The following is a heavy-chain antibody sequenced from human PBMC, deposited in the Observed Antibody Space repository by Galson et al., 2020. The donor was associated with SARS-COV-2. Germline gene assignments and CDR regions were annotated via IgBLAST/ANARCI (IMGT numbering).Heavy chain of an antibody. CDR3: TTVSSLRYFDWHYYYYGMDV. CDR1: GFTFSNAW. D-gene: IGHD3-9*01. Sequence: GGSLRLSCAASGFTFSNAWMSWVRQAPGKGLEWVGRIKRKTDGGTTDYAAPVKGRFTISRDDSKNTLYLQMNSLKTEDTAVYYCTTVSSLRYFDWHYYYYGMDVWGQGTTVTVSS. V-gene: IGHV3-15*01. J-gene: IGHJ6*02. CDR2: IKRKTDGGTT.